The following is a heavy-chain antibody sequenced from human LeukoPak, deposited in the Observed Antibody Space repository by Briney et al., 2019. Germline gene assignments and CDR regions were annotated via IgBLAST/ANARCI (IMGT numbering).Heavy chain of an antibody. D-gene: IGHD3-22*01. J-gene: IGHJ6*02. CDR3: ARDYYDSSGYNRYYGMDV. Sequence: GGSLRPSCAASGFTVSSNYMSWVRQAPGKGLEWVSVIYSGGSTYYADSVKGRFTISRDNSKNTLYLQMNSLRAEDTAVYYCARDYYDSSGYNRYYGMDVWGRGTTVTVSS. CDR2: IYSGGST. V-gene: IGHV3-66*02. CDR1: GFTVSSNY.